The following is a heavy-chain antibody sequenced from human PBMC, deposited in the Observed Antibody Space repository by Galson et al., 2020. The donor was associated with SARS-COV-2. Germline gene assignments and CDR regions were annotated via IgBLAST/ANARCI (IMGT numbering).Heavy chain of an antibody. CDR1: GFTVSSTY. V-gene: IGHV3-53*01. D-gene: IGHD2-15*01. J-gene: IGHJ6*02. Sequence: GESLKISCAASGFTVSSTYMSWVRQAPGKGLEWVALIYSGGSTSYRDSVKGRFTISRDNSKNTLYLHLNSLRAEDTAVYYCVRDPYSGGWTNYYYFAMDVWGQGTTVTVSS. CDR3: VRDPYSGGWTNYYYFAMDV. CDR2: IYSGGST.